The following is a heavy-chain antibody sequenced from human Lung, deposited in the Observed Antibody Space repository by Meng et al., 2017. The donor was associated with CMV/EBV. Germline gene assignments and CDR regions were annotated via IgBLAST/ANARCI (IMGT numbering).Heavy chain of an antibody. Sequence: GESLKISCSASGFIFSNYALYWVRQAPGKGLESVAVISSDGSNKLHADSVEGRFTISRDNSKNTLYLQMSSLGAEDTAVYYCARDRVRRAEVVAEHPGYWGQGTLVTVSS. D-gene: IGHD6-19*01. CDR3: ARDRVRRAEVVAEHPGY. J-gene: IGHJ4*02. CDR1: GFIFSNYA. CDR2: ISSDGSNK. V-gene: IGHV3-30*04.